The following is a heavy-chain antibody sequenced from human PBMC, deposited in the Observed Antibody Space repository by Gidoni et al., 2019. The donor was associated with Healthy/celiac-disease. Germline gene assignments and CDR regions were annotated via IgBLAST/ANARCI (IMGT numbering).Heavy chain of an antibody. CDR2: ISSNGGST. CDR3: ARGAQSGGSPGWWFDP. D-gene: IGHD1-26*01. Sequence: EVQLVESGGGLVQPGGSLRLSCAASGFTFSSYAMHWVRQAPGKGLEYVSAISSNGGSTYYANSVKGRFTISRDNSKNTLYLQMGSLRAEDMAVYYCARGAQSGGSPGWWFDPWGQGTLVTVSS. J-gene: IGHJ5*02. V-gene: IGHV3-64*01. CDR1: GFTFSSYA.